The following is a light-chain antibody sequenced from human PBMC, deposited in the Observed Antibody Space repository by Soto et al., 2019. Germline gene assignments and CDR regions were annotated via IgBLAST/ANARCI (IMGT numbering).Light chain of an antibody. Sequence: QSVLTQPASVSASPGQSITISCTGASSDVGGYNYVSWYQQHPGKAPKLIISDVSNRPSGVSNRFSGSKSGSTASLTISGLQSEDEADYCCASYTSSSPPYVVFGGGTQLTVL. CDR3: ASYTSSSPPYVV. CDR2: DVS. V-gene: IGLV2-14*03. CDR1: SSDVGGYNY. J-gene: IGLJ2*01.